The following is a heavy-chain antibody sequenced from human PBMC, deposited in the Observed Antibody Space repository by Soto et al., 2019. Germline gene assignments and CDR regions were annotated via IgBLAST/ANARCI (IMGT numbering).Heavy chain of an antibody. Sequence: QLQLQESGSGLVKPSQTLSLTCTVSGGSITSGGYSWTWIRQSPGKGLEWIGYTYQSGSAYYNPSLKSRVTISVDRSKNQCSLNLTSVTAEDTAVYYCARDYYGMDVWGQGTTVTVSS. V-gene: IGHV4-30-2*06. CDR1: GGSITSGGYS. CDR3: ARDYYGMDV. J-gene: IGHJ6*02. CDR2: TYQSGSA.